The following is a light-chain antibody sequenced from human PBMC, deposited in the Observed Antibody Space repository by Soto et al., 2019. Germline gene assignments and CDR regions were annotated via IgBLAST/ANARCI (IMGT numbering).Light chain of an antibody. J-gene: IGKJ1*01. CDR3: QVYGSSHRT. CDR2: GAS. V-gene: IGKV3-20*01. Sequence: EIVLTQSPGTLSLSPGERATLSCRASQSLTSTFLAWYQQKPGQAPRLLIYGASNRATGIPDRFSGSGSGTDFTLAIRRVEPEDFAVYYCQVYGSSHRTFGQGTKV. CDR1: QSLTSTF.